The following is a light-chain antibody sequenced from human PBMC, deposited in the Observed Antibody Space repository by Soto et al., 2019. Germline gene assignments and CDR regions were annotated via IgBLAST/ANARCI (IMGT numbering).Light chain of an antibody. Sequence: QSALTQPASVSGSPGQSITISCTGTSSDVGSYSLVSWYQQHPGKAPKLIIYDVTKRPSGVSNRFSGSKSGNTASLTISGLQAEDEAEYYCCSYAGNRVIFGGGTKLAVL. V-gene: IGLV2-23*02. CDR1: SSDVGSYSL. CDR3: CSYAGNRVI. J-gene: IGLJ2*01. CDR2: DVT.